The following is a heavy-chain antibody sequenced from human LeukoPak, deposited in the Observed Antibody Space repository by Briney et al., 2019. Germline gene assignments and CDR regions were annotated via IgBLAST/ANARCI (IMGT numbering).Heavy chain of an antibody. J-gene: IGHJ4*02. CDR2: IKQDGSEK. Sequence: GGSLRLSCVVSGFTFSDFHMSWLRQAPGKGLEWVANIKQDGSEKYYVDSVKGRFTISRDNAKNSLYLQMNSLRAEDTAVYYCAREGRYYYDSSGYYGYWGQGTLVTVSS. V-gene: IGHV3-7*01. CDR1: GFTFSDFH. CDR3: AREGRYYYDSSGYYGY. D-gene: IGHD3-22*01.